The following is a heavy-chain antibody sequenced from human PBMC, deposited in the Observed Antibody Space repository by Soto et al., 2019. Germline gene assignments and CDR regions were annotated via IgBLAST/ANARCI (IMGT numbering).Heavy chain of an antibody. CDR1: GSTFSSYA. V-gene: IGHV3-23*01. J-gene: IGHJ4*02. D-gene: IGHD5-12*01. Sequence: GGSLRLSCAASGSTFSSYAMSWVRQAPGKGLEWVSAISGSGGSTYYADSVKGRFTISRDNSKNTLYLQMNSLRAEDTAVYYCAKDPGGLRLYYFDYWGQGTLVTVSS. CDR2: ISGSGGST. CDR3: AKDPGGLRLYYFDY.